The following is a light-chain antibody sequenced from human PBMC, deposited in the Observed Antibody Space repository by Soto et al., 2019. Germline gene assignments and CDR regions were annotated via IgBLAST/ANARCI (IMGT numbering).Light chain of an antibody. CDR2: AGS. J-gene: IGKJ2*01. CDR3: LQSHSTPYT. V-gene: IGKV1-39*01. Sequence: DIQMTQSPSSLPASEGDTVTITCRASQNIRNYLNWYQQRPGKAPTLLIYAGSTLRGGVPSRFSGGGSGTEFTLTITGLQPEDSATYYCLQSHSTPYTFGQGTRL. CDR1: QNIRNY.